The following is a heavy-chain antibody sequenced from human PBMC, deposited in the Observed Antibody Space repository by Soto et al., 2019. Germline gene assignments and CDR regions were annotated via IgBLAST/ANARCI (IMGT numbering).Heavy chain of an antibody. CDR3: ASGTIPMIRGVYDS. D-gene: IGHD3-10*01. CDR2: ITPDGGQI. Sequence: EVQLVESGGGLVQPGGSLRLSCVASGFTFPNYWVSWVRQAPGKGLEWVANITPDGGQIYYAASVKGRFTISRDNVKNSLYLQMDSLRAEDTAVYYCASGTIPMIRGVYDSWGQGTLVTVSS. J-gene: IGHJ4*02. CDR1: GFTFPNYW. V-gene: IGHV3-7*01.